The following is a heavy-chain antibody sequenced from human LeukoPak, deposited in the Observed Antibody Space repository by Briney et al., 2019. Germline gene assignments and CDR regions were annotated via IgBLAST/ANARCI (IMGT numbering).Heavy chain of an antibody. J-gene: IGHJ6*02. CDR1: GFTVSSNY. CDR3: ARDLGTGDPIYYGMDV. CDR2: IYSGGST. V-gene: IGHV3-66*01. Sequence: GGSLRLSCAASGFTVSSNYMSWVRQAPGKGLEWVSVIYSGGSTYYADSVKGRFTISRDNSKNTLYLQMNSLRAEDTAVYYCARDLGTGDPIYYGMDVWGQGTTVTVSS. D-gene: IGHD7-27*01.